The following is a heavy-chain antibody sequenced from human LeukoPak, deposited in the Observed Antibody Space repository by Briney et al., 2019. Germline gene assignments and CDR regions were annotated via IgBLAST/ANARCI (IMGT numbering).Heavy chain of an antibody. CDR1: GFTFSSYA. CDR3: ARDWKYSSGSFDY. CDR2: IWYDGSNK. J-gene: IGHJ4*02. D-gene: IGHD6-19*01. V-gene: IGHV3-33*08. Sequence: GGSLRLSCAASGFTFSSYAMSWVRQAPGKGLEWVAVIWYDGSNKYYADSVKGRFTISRDNSKNTLYLQMNSLRAEDTAVYYCARDWKYSSGSFDYWGQGTLVTVSS.